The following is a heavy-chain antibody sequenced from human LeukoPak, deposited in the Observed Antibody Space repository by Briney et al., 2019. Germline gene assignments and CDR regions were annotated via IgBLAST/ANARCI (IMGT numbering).Heavy chain of an antibody. CDR2: ISASGGST. Sequence: GGSLRLSCAASGFTFSTYAITWVRQAPGKGLEWVSSISASGGSTYYADSVKGRLTISRDNPKNTLFLQMNSLRAEDTALYYCAKDPDATRKGQLGDYFDYWGQGTLVTVSS. V-gene: IGHV3-23*01. CDR3: AKDPDATRKGQLGDYFDY. J-gene: IGHJ4*02. CDR1: GFTFSTYA. D-gene: IGHD6-6*01.